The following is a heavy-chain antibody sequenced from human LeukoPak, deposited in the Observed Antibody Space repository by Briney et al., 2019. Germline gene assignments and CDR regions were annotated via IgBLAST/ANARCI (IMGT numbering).Heavy chain of an antibody. CDR2: INPSGGST. J-gene: IGHJ3*02. CDR1: GYTFTSYG. CDR3: ARGSITTVTPKGAFDI. V-gene: IGHV1-46*01. Sequence: GASVKVSCKASGYTFTSYGISWVRQAPGQGLEWMGIINPSGGSTSYAQKFQGRVTLTRDMSTSTVYMELSSLRSEDTAVYYCARGSITTVTPKGAFDIWGQGTMVTVSS. D-gene: IGHD4-17*01.